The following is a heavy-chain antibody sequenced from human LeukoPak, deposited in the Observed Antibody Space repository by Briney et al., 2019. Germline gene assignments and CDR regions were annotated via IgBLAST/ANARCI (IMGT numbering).Heavy chain of an antibody. CDR2: MNPNSGNT. CDR1: GYTFTGYY. V-gene: IGHV1-8*02. CDR3: ARGSGPIGEDWFDP. J-gene: IGHJ5*02. Sequence: GASVKVSCKASGYTFTGYYMHWVRQAPGQGLEWMGWMNPNSGNTGYAQKFQGRVTMTRNTSISTAYMELSSLRSEDTAVYYCARGSGPIGEDWFDPWGQGTLVTVSS. D-gene: IGHD3-10*01.